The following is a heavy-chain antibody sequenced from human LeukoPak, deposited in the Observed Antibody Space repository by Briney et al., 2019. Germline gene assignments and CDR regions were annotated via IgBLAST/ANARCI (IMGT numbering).Heavy chain of an antibody. CDR1: GGSISSSSYY. J-gene: IGHJ6*03. CDR2: IYYSGST. CDR3: SRHENYYYYYMDV. V-gene: IGHV4-39*01. Sequence: KPSETLSLTCTVSGGSISSSSYYWGWIRQPPGKGLEWIGSIYYSGSTYYNPSLKSRVTISVDTSKNQFSLKLSSVTAADTAVYYCSRHENYYYYYMDVWGKGTTVTVSS.